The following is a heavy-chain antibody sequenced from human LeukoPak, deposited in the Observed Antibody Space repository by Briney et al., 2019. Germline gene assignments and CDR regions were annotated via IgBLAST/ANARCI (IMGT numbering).Heavy chain of an antibody. CDR3: AREAMIGYYFDY. Sequence: GGSLRLSCAASGFTFSSYWMHWVRQAPGKGLVWVSRINSDGSSTSYADSVKGRFTISRDNAKNTLYLQMNSLGAEDTAVYYCAREAMIGYYFDYWGQGTLVTVSS. CDR1: GFTFSSYW. J-gene: IGHJ4*02. V-gene: IGHV3-74*01. CDR2: INSDGSST. D-gene: IGHD3-22*01.